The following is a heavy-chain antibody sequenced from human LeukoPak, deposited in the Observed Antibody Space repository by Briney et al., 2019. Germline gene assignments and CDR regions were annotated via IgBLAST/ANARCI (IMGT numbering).Heavy chain of an antibody. D-gene: IGHD2-15*01. CDR2: IRSIANSYAT. CDR3: TTPRGGSQVADY. Sequence: GGSLRLSCAASGFTFSGSAMHCVRQASGRGLEWVGRIRSIANSYATAYTASVKGRFTISRNDSKNTAYLQMNSLQTDVTVVYYCTTPRGGSQVADYWGQGTLVTVSS. J-gene: IGHJ4*02. V-gene: IGHV3-73*01. CDR1: GFTFSGSA.